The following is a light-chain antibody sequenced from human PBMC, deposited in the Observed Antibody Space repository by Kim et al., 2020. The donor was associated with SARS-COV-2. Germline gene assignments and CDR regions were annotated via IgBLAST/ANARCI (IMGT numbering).Light chain of an antibody. V-gene: IGKV3-11*01. Sequence: EIVLTQSPATLSLSPGERATLSCRASQSVSSYLAWYQQKPGQAPRLLIYDVSNRATGIPARFSGSGSGTDFTLTISSLEPEDFAVYYCQQRSNRPPTFGQGTKVDIK. J-gene: IGKJ1*01. CDR2: DVS. CDR3: QQRSNRPPT. CDR1: QSVSSY.